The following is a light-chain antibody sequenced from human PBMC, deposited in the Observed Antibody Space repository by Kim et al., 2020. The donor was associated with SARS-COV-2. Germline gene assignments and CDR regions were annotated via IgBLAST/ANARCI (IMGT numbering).Light chain of an antibody. CDR1: NIGSKR. J-gene: IGLJ2*01. V-gene: IGLV3-21*04. Sequence: VAPGKAARITSGGNNIGSKRVKWYQQEPGQAAVLVIYYDSDRPSGIPERFSGSKSGNTAKLTISRVEAGDEGNYYCQVWDSSSDGVFGGGTQLTVL. CDR3: QVWDSSSDGV. CDR2: YDS.